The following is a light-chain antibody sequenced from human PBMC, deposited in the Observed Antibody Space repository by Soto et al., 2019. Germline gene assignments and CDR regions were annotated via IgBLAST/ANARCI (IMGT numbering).Light chain of an antibody. J-gene: IGKJ1*01. CDR1: QSISSW. V-gene: IGKV1-5*03. CDR2: KAS. Sequence: DIQMTQSPSTLSASVGDRVTITCRASQSISSWLAWYQQKPGKAPKLLIYKASSLESGVPSRFSGSGSGTEFTLTITSLQPDDFETYYCQQYNSYSWTFGQGTKVKIK. CDR3: QQYNSYSWT.